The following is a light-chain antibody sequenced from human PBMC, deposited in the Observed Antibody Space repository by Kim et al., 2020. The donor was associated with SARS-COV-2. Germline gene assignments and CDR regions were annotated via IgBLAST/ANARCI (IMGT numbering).Light chain of an antibody. Sequence: GQRVTISCSGSSSNIGSNYVYWYQQLPGTAPKLLIYRNNQRPSGVPYRFSGSKSGTSASLAISGLRSEDEADYYCAAWDDSLSGWVFGGGTKLTVL. J-gene: IGLJ3*02. CDR1: SSNIGSNY. CDR3: AAWDDSLSGWV. V-gene: IGLV1-47*01. CDR2: RNN.